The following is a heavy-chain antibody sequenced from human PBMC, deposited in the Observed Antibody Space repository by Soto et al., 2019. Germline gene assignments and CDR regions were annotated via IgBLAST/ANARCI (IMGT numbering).Heavy chain of an antibody. CDR3: ASPPGSGYVVDY. CDR2: TRDKTKSFTT. J-gene: IGHJ4*02. V-gene: IGHV3-72*01. Sequence: VGSLRLSCAVSGFTLSDHYMDWVRQAPGKGLEWVGRTRDKTKSFTTDYAASVKGRFTISRDDSKNSVYLQMNSLKTEETAVYYCASPPGSGYVVDYWGQGTLVTVSS. D-gene: IGHD5-12*01. CDR1: GFTLSDHY.